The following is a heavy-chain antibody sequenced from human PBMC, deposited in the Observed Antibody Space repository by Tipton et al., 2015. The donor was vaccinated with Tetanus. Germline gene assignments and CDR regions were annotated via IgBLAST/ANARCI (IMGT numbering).Heavy chain of an antibody. V-gene: IGHV3-7*01. Sequence: GSLRLSCAASGFTFSSYWMSWVRQAPGKGLEWVANIKQDGSEKYYVDSVKGRFTISRDNAKNSLYLQMNSLRAEDTAVYYCARILPGWYGNYYYCGMDVWGQGTTVTVSS. D-gene: IGHD6-19*01. CDR1: GFTFSSYW. CDR3: ARILPGWYGNYYYCGMDV. J-gene: IGHJ6*02. CDR2: IKQDGSEK.